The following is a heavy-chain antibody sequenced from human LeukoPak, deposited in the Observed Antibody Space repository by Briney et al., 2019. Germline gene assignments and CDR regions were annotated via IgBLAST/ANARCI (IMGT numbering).Heavy chain of an antibody. J-gene: IGHJ5*02. V-gene: IGHV3-23*01. CDR2: ISGSGGST. Sequence: GGSLRLSCAASGFTFSSYGMSWVRQAPGKGLEWVSAISGSGGSTYYADSVKGRFTISRDNSKNTLYLQMSSLRAEDTAVYYCAKDALRRGYGSGSYWFDPWGQGTLVTVSS. CDR1: GFTFSSYG. D-gene: IGHD3-10*01. CDR3: AKDALRRGYGSGSYWFDP.